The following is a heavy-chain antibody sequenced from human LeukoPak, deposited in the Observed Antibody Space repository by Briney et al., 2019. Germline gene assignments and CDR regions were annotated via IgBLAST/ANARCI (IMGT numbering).Heavy chain of an antibody. V-gene: IGHV1-18*01. CDR1: GYTFTNYG. D-gene: IGHD3-22*01. CDR3: ARDLPYYYDSSGYYYFDY. Sequence: GASVKVSCKASGYTFTNYGITWVRQAPGQGLQLMGWISVCNGNTNYAQKLQGRVTMTTDTSTSTAYMELRSLRSDDTAVYYCARDLPYYYDSSGYYYFDYWGQGTLVTVSS. J-gene: IGHJ4*02. CDR2: ISVCNGNT.